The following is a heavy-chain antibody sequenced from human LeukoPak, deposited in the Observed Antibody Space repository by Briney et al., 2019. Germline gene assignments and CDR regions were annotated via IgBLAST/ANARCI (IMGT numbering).Heavy chain of an antibody. CDR1: GGSFSGYY. CDR3: ARCDTVKYYYYGMDV. CDR2: INHSGST. V-gene: IGHV4-34*01. Sequence: SETLSLTCAVYGGSFSGYYWGWIRQPPGKGLEWIGEINHSGSTNYNPSLKSRVTISVDTSKNQFSLKLSSVTAADTAVYYCARCDTVKYYYYGMDVWGQGTTVTVSS. D-gene: IGHD5-18*01. J-gene: IGHJ6*02.